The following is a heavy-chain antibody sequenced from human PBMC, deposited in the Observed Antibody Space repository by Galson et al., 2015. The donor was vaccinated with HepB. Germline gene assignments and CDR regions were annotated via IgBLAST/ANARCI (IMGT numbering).Heavy chain of an antibody. D-gene: IGHD3-10*01. CDR3: AKFKGSGGFRQYSFGS. CDR1: GFTFSPFA. Sequence: SLRLSCAASGFTFSPFAMGWVRQAPGKGLEWVSFISGSGTTIFYADSEKGRFTISRDNSKETLYLQMNSLRAEDTALYCCAKFKGSGGFRQYSFGSWGQGTLVTVSS. J-gene: IGHJ4*02. V-gene: IGHV3-23*01. CDR2: ISGSGTTI.